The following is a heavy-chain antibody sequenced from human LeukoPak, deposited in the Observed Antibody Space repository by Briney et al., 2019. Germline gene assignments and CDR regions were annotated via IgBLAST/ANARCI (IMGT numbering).Heavy chain of an antibody. CDR1: GYTFTSYD. J-gene: IGHJ4*02. CDR2: INPNSGGT. V-gene: IGHV1-2*02. D-gene: IGHD3-3*01. Sequence: ASVRVSCKASGYTFTSYDINWVRQAPGQGLEWLGWINPNSGGTNYAQKFQGRVTMTRDTSISTAYMELSRLRSDDTTVYYCARGETYDFWSGFGTDYWGQGTLVTVSS. CDR3: ARGETYDFWSGFGTDY.